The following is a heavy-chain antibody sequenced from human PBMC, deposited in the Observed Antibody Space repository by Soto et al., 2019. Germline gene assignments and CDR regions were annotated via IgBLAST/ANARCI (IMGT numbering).Heavy chain of an antibody. CDR2: IYYSGST. D-gene: IGHD6-6*01. CDR1: GGSISSCGYY. CDR3: ARDKVAARPGAFDI. Sequence: PSETLSLTCTVSGGSISSCGYYWSWIRQHPGKGLEWIGYIYYSGSTYYNPSLKSRVTISVDTSKNQFSLKLSSVTAADTAVYYCARDKVAARPGAFDIWGQGTMVTVSS. J-gene: IGHJ3*02. V-gene: IGHV4-31*03.